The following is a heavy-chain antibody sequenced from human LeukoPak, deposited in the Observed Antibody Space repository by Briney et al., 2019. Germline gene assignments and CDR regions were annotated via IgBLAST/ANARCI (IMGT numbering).Heavy chain of an antibody. V-gene: IGHV3-74*01. J-gene: IGHJ4*02. CDR1: GFTFRKYW. CDR3: ATKQWLAPPPDS. Sequence: PGRSLRLSCAASGFTFRKYWMLWVRQAPGKGLESVSRINTDGTVTTYADSVKGRFTVSRDNADNTMFLQMNSVRDEDTAVYYCATKQWLAPPPDSWGQGTPVTVSS. CDR2: INTDGTVT. D-gene: IGHD6-19*01.